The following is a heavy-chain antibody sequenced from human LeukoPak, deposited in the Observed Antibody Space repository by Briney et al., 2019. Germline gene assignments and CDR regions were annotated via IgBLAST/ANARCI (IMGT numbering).Heavy chain of an antibody. CDR1: GDSLTSNSHS. D-gene: IGHD6-13*01. Sequence: SETLSLTCAVSGDSLTSNSHSWGWIRQSPGEGLQWIVTINNWGTKYYNPSLKSRVTMPVDTSKNQFSLNLISVTAADTAVYYCARVSGTVRYGSSWHLINWGQGALVIVSS. J-gene: IGHJ4*02. CDR3: ARVSGTVRYGSSWHLIN. CDR2: INNWGTK. V-gene: IGHV4-39*01.